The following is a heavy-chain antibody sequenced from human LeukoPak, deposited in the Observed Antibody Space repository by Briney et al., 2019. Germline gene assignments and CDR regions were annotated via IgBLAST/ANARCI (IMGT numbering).Heavy chain of an antibody. CDR1: GFTFDDYG. J-gene: IGHJ4*02. V-gene: IGHV3-20*01. Sequence: GGSLRLSCAASGFTFDDYGMSWVRQAPGKGLEWVSGINWNGGSTGFADSVKGRFTISRDNAKNSLYLQINNPRADDTAMYHCARDSDYHDSSGQPLDYWGQGTLVTVSS. D-gene: IGHD3-22*01. CDR2: INWNGGST. CDR3: ARDSDYHDSSGQPLDY.